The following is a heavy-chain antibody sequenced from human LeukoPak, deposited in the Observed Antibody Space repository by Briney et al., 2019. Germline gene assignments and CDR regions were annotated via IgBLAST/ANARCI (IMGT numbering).Heavy chain of an antibody. D-gene: IGHD2-21*01. Sequence: PAGSLRLSCAASGFTFSSYSMNWVRQAPGKGLEWVSYISSSSSTIYYADSVKGRFTISRDNAKNSLYVQMTSLRDEDTAVYYCASNVSQIATGDAFDIWGEGTMVTVSS. CDR3: ASNVSQIATGDAFDI. CDR1: GFTFSSYS. J-gene: IGHJ3*02. CDR2: ISSSSSTI. V-gene: IGHV3-48*02.